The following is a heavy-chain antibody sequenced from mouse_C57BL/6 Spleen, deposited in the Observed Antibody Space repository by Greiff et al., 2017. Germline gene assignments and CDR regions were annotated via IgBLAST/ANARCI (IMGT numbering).Heavy chain of an antibody. Sequence: QVQLKQPGTELVKPGASVKLSCKASGYTFTSYWMHWVKQRPGQGLEWIGNINPSNGGTNYNEKFKSKATLTVDKSSSTAYMQLSSLTAEDSAVYYCARWSAAQAAGDYWGQGTSVTVSS. V-gene: IGHV1-53*01. CDR2: INPSNGGT. CDR1: GYTFTSYW. J-gene: IGHJ4*01. CDR3: ARWSAAQAAGDY. D-gene: IGHD3-2*02.